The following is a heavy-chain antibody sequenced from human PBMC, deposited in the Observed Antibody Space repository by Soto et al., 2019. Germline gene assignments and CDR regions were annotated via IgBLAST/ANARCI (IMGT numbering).Heavy chain of an antibody. CDR2: ISYDGSNK. V-gene: IGHV3-30-3*01. CDR1: GFTFSSYA. J-gene: IGHJ4*02. CDR3: ARDVDF. Sequence: GGSLRLSCAASGFTFSSYAMHWVRQAPGKGLEWVAVISYDGSNKYYADSVKGRFTISRDNSKNTLYLQMNSLRAEDTAVYYCARDVDFWGQGTLVTVSS.